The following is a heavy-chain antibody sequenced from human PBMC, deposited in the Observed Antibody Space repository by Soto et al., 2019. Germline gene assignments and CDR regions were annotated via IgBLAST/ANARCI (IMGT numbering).Heavy chain of an antibody. CDR1: GFTFSSYS. D-gene: IGHD7-27*01. J-gene: IGHJ4*02. CDR3: VRDLNWGFDY. Sequence: GGSLRLSCAASGFTFSSYSINWVRQAPGKGLEWISYINSRSSVIRYADSVQGRFIISRDNAKNSLYLQMNSLKDEDSAVYYCVRDLNWGFDYWGLGALVTSPQ. CDR2: INSRSSVI. V-gene: IGHV3-48*02.